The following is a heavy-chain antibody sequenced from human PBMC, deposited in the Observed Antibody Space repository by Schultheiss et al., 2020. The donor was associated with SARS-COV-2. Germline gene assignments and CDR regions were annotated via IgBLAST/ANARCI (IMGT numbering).Heavy chain of an antibody. CDR3: AREYYGVDV. Sequence: GGSLRLSCAASRFTFSSYAMHWVRQAPGKGLEWVAVILYDGSNKYYADSVKGRFTISRDNSKNTLYLQMNSLRVEDTAVYYCAREYYGVDVWGQGTTVTVSS. CDR2: ILYDGSNK. CDR1: RFTFSSYA. J-gene: IGHJ6*02. V-gene: IGHV3-30*01.